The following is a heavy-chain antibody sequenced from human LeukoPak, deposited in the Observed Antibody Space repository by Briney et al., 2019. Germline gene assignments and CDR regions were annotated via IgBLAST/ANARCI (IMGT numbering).Heavy chain of an antibody. CDR2: ISSSSSYI. D-gene: IGHD6-13*01. J-gene: IGHJ4*02. CDR3: ARAGKAAGFDY. CDR1: GFTFSSYG. Sequence: GGSLRLSCAASGFTFSSYGMNWVRQAPGKGLEWVSSISSSSSYIYYADSVKGRFTISRDNAKNSLYLQMNSLRAEDTAVYYCARAGKAAGFDYWGQGTLVTVSS. V-gene: IGHV3-21*01.